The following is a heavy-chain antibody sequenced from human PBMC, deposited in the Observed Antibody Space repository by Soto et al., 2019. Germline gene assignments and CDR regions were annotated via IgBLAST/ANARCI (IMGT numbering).Heavy chain of an antibody. Sequence: PGGSLRLSCAASGFTFSSYAMSWVRQAPGKGLEWVSAISGSGGSTYYADSVKGRFTISRDNSKNTLYLQMNSLRAEDTAVYYCAKVLVLIMVPYYYDSSGYFDYWGKGTLVTVSS. V-gene: IGHV3-23*01. CDR1: GFTFSSYA. CDR3: AKVLVLIMVPYYYDSSGYFDY. D-gene: IGHD3-22*01. J-gene: IGHJ4*02. CDR2: ISGSGGST.